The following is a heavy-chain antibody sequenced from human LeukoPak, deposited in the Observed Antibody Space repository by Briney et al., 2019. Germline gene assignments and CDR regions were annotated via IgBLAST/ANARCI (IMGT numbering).Heavy chain of an antibody. Sequence: ASVKVSCKASGYTFTGYYMHWVRQAPGQGLEWMGWISAYNGNTNYAQKLQGRVTMTTDTSTSTAYMELRSLRSDDTAVYYCARDGDIVATIPALDYWGQGTLVTVSS. CDR1: GYTFTGYY. CDR2: ISAYNGNT. D-gene: IGHD5-12*01. CDR3: ARDGDIVATIPALDY. V-gene: IGHV1-18*04. J-gene: IGHJ4*02.